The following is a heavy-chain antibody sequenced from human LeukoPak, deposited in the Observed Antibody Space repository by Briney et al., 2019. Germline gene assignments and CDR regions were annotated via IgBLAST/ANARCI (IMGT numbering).Heavy chain of an antibody. CDR3: ATLGVVIGDDAFDI. D-gene: IGHD3-3*01. J-gene: IGHJ3*02. Sequence: GGSLRLSCAASGFTFSSYGMNWVRQAPGKGLEWVSSISSSSSYIYYADSVKGRFTISRDNAKNSLYLQMNSLRAEDTAVYYCATLGVVIGDDAFDIWGQGTMVTVSS. CDR1: GFTFSSYG. CDR2: ISSSSSYI. V-gene: IGHV3-21*01.